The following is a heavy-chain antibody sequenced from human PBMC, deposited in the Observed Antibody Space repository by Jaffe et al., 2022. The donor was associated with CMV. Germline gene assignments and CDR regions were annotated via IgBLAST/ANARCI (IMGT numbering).Heavy chain of an antibody. V-gene: IGHV3-9*01. CDR3: AKGVSPSYYYDSSGGYFDY. D-gene: IGHD3-22*01. Sequence: EVQLVESGGGLVQPGRSLRLSCAASGFTFDDYAMHWVRQAPGKGLEWVSGISWNSGSIGYADSVKGRFTISRDNAKNSLYLQMNSLRAEDTALYYCAKGVSPSYYYDSSGGYFDYWGQGTLVTVSS. CDR1: GFTFDDYA. J-gene: IGHJ4*02. CDR2: ISWNSGSI.